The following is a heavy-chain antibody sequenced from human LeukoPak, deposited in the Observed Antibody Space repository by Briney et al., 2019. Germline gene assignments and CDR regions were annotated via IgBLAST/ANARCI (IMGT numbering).Heavy chain of an antibody. D-gene: IGHD6-13*01. CDR1: GFTFSSYS. CDR3: ARGVYIAAAQYAY. CDR2: ISSSSSYI. J-gene: IGHJ4*02. V-gene: IGHV3-21*01. Sequence: GGSLRLSCAASGFTFSSYSMNWVRQAPGKGLEWVSSISSSSSYIYYADSVKGRFTISRDNAKNSLYLQMNSLRAEDTAVYYCARGVYIAAAQYAYWGQGTLVTVSS.